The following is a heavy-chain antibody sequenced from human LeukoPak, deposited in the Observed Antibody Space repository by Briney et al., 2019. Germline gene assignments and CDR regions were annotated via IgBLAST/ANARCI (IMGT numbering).Heavy chain of an antibody. CDR2: ISYDGSNK. CDR1: GFTFSSYA. Sequence: PGRSLRLSCAASGFTFSSYAMHWVRQAPGKGLEWVAVISYDGSNKYYADSVKGRFTISRDNSKNTLYLQMNSLRAEDTAVYYCAREGFPQRNHAFDIWGQGTMVTVSS. J-gene: IGHJ3*02. CDR3: AREGFPQRNHAFDI. D-gene: IGHD1-1*01. V-gene: IGHV3-30-3*01.